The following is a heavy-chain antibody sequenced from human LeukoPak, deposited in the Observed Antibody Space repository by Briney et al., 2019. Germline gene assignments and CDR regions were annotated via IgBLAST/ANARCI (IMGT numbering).Heavy chain of an antibody. J-gene: IGHJ4*02. D-gene: IGHD2-15*01. CDR2: ISHSGST. V-gene: IGHV4-61*01. CDR1: GVSVSSGSYY. CDR3: ARGPKRGGFSY. Sequence: SETLSLTCTVSGVSVSSGSYYWSWIRQPPGKGLEWIGYISHSGSTNYNPSLKSRVSISVDTSKNQFSLKLTSVTAADTAVYYCARGPKRGGFSYWGQGTLVTVSS.